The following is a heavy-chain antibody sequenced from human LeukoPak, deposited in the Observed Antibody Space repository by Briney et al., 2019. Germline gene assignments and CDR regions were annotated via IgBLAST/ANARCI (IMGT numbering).Heavy chain of an antibody. CDR1: GFTFSSYG. Sequence: GGSLRLSCVASGFTFSSYGMHWVRQAPGKGLEWVAVIWYDGSNKYYADSVKGRFTISRDNSKNTLYLQMNSLRAEDTAVYYCCRETPRGTGRDYWGQGILVTVSS. CDR2: IWYDGSNK. J-gene: IGHJ4*02. D-gene: IGHD1-14*01. V-gene: IGHV3-33*01. CDR3: CRETPRGTGRDY.